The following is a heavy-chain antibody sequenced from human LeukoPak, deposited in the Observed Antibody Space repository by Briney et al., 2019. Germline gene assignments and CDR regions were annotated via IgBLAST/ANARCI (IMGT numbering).Heavy chain of an antibody. CDR1: GFTFSSYS. Sequence: GGSLRLSCAASGFTFSSYSMNWVRQAPGKGLEWVSSISSSSSYIYYADSVKGRFTISRDNAKNSLYLQMNSLRAEDTAVYYCARDSGDGDYNWFDPWGQGTLVTVSS. J-gene: IGHJ5*02. V-gene: IGHV3-21*01. CDR3: ARDSGDGDYNWFDP. CDR2: ISSSSSYI. D-gene: IGHD5-12*01.